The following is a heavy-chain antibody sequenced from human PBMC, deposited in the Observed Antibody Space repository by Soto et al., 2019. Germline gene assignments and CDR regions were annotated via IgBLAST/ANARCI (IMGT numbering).Heavy chain of an antibody. D-gene: IGHD1-26*01. J-gene: IGHJ6*03. CDR2: IHHSGST. Sequence: QVQLQESGPGLVKPSGTLSLTCAVSSASVRSSNWWSWVRQTPEKGLEWIGQIHHSGSTKYTPSLTSRVTMSVDKSKNRFSLNVSSVTAADTAVYYCARGGYYFYMDVWGRGITVTVSS. V-gene: IGHV4-4*02. CDR3: ARGGYYFYMDV. CDR1: SASVRSSNW.